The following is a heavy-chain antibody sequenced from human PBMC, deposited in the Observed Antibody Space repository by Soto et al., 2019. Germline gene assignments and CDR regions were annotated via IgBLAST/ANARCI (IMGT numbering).Heavy chain of an antibody. CDR3: ARLSGMYYDFWSGSPNFDY. CDR2: IYYSGST. D-gene: IGHD3-3*01. Sequence: SLTCTVSGGSIRSSSYYWGWIRQPPGKGLEWIGSIYYSGSTYYNPSLKSRVTISVDTSKNQFSLKLSSVTAADTAVYYCARLSGMYYDFWSGSPNFDYWGQGTLVTVSS. CDR1: GGSIRSSSYY. J-gene: IGHJ4*02. V-gene: IGHV4-39*01.